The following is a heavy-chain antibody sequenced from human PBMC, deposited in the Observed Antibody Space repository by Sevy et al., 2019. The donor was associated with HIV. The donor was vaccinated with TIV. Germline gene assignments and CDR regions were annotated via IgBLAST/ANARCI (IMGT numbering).Heavy chain of an antibody. D-gene: IGHD1-7*01. CDR1: GFSFSSYA. Sequence: GGSLRLSCAASGFSFSSYAMNWVRQAPGKGLEWVAAVSGSGASTYYGDSVKGRFTISRDNSKNTLYLQMNSLRAEDTAVEYCAGRGVWRTYYYYGMDVWGQGTTVTVSS. V-gene: IGHV3-23*01. CDR2: VSGSGAST. J-gene: IGHJ6*02. CDR3: AGRGVWRTYYYYGMDV.